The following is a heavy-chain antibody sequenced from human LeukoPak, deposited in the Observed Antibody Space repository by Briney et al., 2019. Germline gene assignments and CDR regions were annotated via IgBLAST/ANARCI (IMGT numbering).Heavy chain of an antibody. CDR1: GFTFSSYA. D-gene: IGHD5-24*01. Sequence: GRSLRLSCAASGFTFSSYAMHWVRQAPGKGLEWVAVISYDGSNKYYADSVKGRFTISRDNSKNTLYLQMNSLRAEDTAVYYCARSRGGYNGNFDYWGQGTLVTVSS. CDR3: ARSRGGYNGNFDY. J-gene: IGHJ4*02. V-gene: IGHV3-30-3*01. CDR2: ISYDGSNK.